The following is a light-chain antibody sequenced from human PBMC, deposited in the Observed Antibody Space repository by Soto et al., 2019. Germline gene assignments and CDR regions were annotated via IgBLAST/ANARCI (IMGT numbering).Light chain of an antibody. V-gene: IGLV2-14*01. CDR1: SSDIGGYNY. CDR3: SSYTSSFTWV. J-gene: IGLJ3*02. CDR2: EVS. Sequence: QSVLTQPACVSVSPGQSITISCTGTSSDIGGYNYVSWYQQHPSKAPQLMIYEVSNRPSGVSSRFSGSKSGNTASLTISGLQAEDEADYYCSSYTSSFTWVFGGGTKVTVL.